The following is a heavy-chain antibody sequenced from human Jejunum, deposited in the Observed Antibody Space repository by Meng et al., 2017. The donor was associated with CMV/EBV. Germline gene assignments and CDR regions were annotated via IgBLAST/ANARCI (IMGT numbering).Heavy chain of an antibody. CDR3: ARVRSTSFGVIIYALDV. V-gene: IGHV3-30-3*01. CDR1: FRSYA. Sequence: FRSYALHWVRPAPGRRLEWVAVISFDGSSKYYADSVRGRFTISRDNSNNTLYLQMNSLRGEDAAVYYCARVRSTSFGVIIYALDVWGQGTTVTVSS. D-gene: IGHD3-3*01. CDR2: ISFDGSSK. J-gene: IGHJ6*02.